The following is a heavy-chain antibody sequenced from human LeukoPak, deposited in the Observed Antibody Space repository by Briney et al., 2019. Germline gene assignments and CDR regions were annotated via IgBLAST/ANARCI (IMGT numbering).Heavy chain of an antibody. CDR2: ISSSSSSI. J-gene: IGHJ6*02. CDR1: GFTFSSYS. Sequence: PGGSLRLSCAASGFTFSSYSMNWVRQAPGKGLEWVSSISSSSSSIYYADSVKGRFTISRDNAKNSLYLQMNSLRAEDTAVYYCAGNNYGYCSSTSCYGYYYYYGMDVWGQGTTVTVSS. V-gene: IGHV3-21*01. CDR3: AGNNYGYCSSTSCYGYYYYYGMDV. D-gene: IGHD2-2*01.